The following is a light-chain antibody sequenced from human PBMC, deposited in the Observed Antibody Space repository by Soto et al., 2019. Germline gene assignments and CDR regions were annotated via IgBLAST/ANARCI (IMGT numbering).Light chain of an antibody. V-gene: IGLV4-69*01. CDR3: QTWGTGIQV. J-gene: IGLJ2*01. CDR2: LNSDGSH. Sequence: QSVLTQSPSASASLGASVKLTCTLSSGHSSYAIAWHQQQPEKGPRYLMKLNSDGSHSQGDGIPDRFSGSSSGAERYLTISSLQSEDEADYYCQTWGTGIQVFGGGTKLTVL. CDR1: SGHSSYA.